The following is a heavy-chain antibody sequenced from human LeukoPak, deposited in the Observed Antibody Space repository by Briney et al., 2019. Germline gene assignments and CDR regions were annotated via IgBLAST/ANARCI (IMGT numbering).Heavy chain of an antibody. CDR2: VSSTGGDK. J-gene: IGHJ4*02. CDR1: GATFEDYY. CDR3: AKESDYNVPDY. V-gene: IGHV3-11*01. D-gene: IGHD4-11*01. Sequence: GGFLRLSCTGSGATFEDYYLSWIRQAPGKGLEWISYVSSTGGDKFYADPVKGRFTISRDNSKNTLYLQMNSLRAENTAVYYCAKESDYNVPDYWGQGTLVTVSS.